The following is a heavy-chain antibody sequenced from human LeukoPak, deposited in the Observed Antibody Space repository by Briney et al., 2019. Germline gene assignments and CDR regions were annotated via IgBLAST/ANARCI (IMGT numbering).Heavy chain of an antibody. J-gene: IGHJ1*01. V-gene: IGHV3-23*01. D-gene: IGHD6-19*01. CDR2: ISGSGGST. CDR1: GFTFSDYY. Sequence: GGSLRLSCAASGFTFSDYYMSWIRQAPGKGLEWVSAISGSGGSTYYADSVKGRFTISRDNSKNTLYLQMNSLRAEDTAVYYCARDVAVAGTGYFQHWGQGTLVTVSS. CDR3: ARDVAVAGTGYFQH.